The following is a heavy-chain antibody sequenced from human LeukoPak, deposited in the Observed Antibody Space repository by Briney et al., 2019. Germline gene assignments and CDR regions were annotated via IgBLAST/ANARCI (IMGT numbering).Heavy chain of an antibody. CDR1: GATFNNDW. D-gene: IGHD1-1*01. J-gene: IGHJ5*02. Sequence: GESLKISCQGSGATFNNDWIAWVRQLPGKGLEWMGIVYPDASKTKYNPSFQGQVTISADKSTTTAYLQWSSLRASDTAIYCARQMGGTTSVNWFDPWGQGTLVTVSS. CDR2: VYPDASKT. V-gene: IGHV5-51*01. CDR3: ARQMGGTTSVNWFDP.